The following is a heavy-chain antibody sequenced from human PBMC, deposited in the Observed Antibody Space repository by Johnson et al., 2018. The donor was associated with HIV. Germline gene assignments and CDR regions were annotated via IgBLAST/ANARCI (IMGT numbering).Heavy chain of an antibody. J-gene: IGHJ3*02. CDR3: AKGLLRYEAADAFDI. Sequence: QVQLVESGGGLVQPGGSLRLSCAASGFTFSSYGIHWVRQAPGKGLEWVSFIRYDGNNKYFADSVKGRFTISRDNSKNTLYLQMNSLRAEETAVYYFAKGLLRYEAADAFDIWGQGKMVTVTS. CDR2: IRYDGNNK. V-gene: IGHV3-30*02. CDR1: GFTFSSYG. D-gene: IGHD3-3*01.